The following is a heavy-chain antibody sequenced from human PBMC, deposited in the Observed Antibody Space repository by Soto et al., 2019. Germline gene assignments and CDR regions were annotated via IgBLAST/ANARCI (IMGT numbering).Heavy chain of an antibody. CDR1: GGSISSSNW. J-gene: IGHJ6*02. CDR3: ARASGSSSTVTGGYYYYYGMDV. Sequence: SETLSLTCAVSGGSISSSNWWSWVRQPPGKGLEWIGEIYHSGSTNYNPSLKSRVTISVDKSKNQFSLKLSSVTAADTAVYYCARASGSSSTVTGGYYYYYGMDVWGQGTTVTVSS. V-gene: IGHV4-4*02. D-gene: IGHD4-4*01. CDR2: IYHSGST.